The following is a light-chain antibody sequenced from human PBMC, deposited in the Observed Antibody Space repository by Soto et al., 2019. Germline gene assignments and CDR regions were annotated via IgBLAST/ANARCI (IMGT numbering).Light chain of an antibody. J-gene: IGLJ2*01. Sequence: SYELTQPPSVSVAPGKTARITCGGNNIGSKSVHWYQQKPGHAPGLVIYDDSDRPSGIPERFSGSNSGNTATLTISRVEAGEEADYYCQVWDSSSDHPVVFGGGTKLTVL. CDR3: QVWDSSSDHPVV. CDR2: DDS. CDR1: NIGSKS. V-gene: IGLV3-21*04.